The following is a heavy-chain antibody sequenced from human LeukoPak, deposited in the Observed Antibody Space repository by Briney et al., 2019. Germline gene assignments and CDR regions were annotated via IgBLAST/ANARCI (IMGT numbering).Heavy chain of an antibody. CDR3: ARARYFDWVGDYYYMDV. V-gene: IGHV1-2*06. CDR1: GYTFTGYY. CDR2: INPNSGGT. J-gene: IGHJ6*03. D-gene: IGHD3-9*01. Sequence: ASVKVSCKASGYTFTGYYMNWVRQAPGQGLEWMGRINPNSGGTNYAQKFQGRVTMTRDTSISTAYMELSRLRSDDTAVYYCARARYFDWVGDYYYMDVWGKGTTVTVSS.